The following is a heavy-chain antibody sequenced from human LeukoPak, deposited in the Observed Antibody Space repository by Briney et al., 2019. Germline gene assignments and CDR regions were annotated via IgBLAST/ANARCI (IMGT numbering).Heavy chain of an antibody. CDR2: IWYDGSNK. CDR3: AKDLVTTLHWYFDL. D-gene: IGHD4-17*01. CDR1: GFTFSSYG. J-gene: IGHJ2*01. Sequence: PGRSLRLSCAASGFTFSSYGMHWVRQAPGKGLEWVAVIWYDGSNKYYADSVKGRFTISRDNAKSTLYLQMDSLRAEDTAVYYCAKDLVTTLHWYFDLWGRGTLITVSS. V-gene: IGHV3-33*06.